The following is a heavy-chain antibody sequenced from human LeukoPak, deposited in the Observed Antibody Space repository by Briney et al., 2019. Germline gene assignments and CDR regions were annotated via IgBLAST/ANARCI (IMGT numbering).Heavy chain of an antibody. Sequence: ASVTVSCKASGYTFTGYYMHWVRQAPGQGLEWMGWINPNSGGTNYAQKFQGRVTMTRDTSISTAYMELSRLRSDDTAVYYRATGYSSGWYYFDYWGQGTLVTVSS. CDR1: GYTFTGYY. J-gene: IGHJ4*02. V-gene: IGHV1-2*02. CDR2: INPNSGGT. CDR3: ATGYSSGWYYFDY. D-gene: IGHD6-19*01.